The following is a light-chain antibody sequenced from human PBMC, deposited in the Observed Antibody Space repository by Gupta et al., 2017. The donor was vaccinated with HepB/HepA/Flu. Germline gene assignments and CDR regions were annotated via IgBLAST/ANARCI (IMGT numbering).Light chain of an antibody. CDR1: QDISHY. Sequence: DIQRTQSPSSLSASVGDRVTITCQASQDISHYLNWYQQKPGKAPKLLIYDVSNLGTGVPSRFSGSGSGTDFSFTISSLQPEDFATYYCQQYDNFPLTFGGGTKVEI. V-gene: IGKV1-33*01. CDR2: DVS. J-gene: IGKJ4*01. CDR3: QQYDNFPLT.